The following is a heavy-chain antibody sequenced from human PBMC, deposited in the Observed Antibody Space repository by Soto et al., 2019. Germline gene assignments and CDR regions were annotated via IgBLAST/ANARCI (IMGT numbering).Heavy chain of an antibody. J-gene: IGHJ4*02. D-gene: IGHD3-10*01. CDR3: ARISGLPVVRGVPIMFDY. V-gene: IGHV4-38-2*01. CDR1: GYSISSGYY. CDR2: MFVTGST. Sequence: SETLSLTCAVSGYSISSGYYWGWIRQPPGKGLEWIGSMFVTGSTYSSPSLKSRVTPLMDTSKNQFSLKLNSVTATDTAVYYCARISGLPVVRGVPIMFDYWGLGTLVTVSS.